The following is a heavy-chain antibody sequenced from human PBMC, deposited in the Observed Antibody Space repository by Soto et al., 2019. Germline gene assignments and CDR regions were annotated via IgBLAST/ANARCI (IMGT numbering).Heavy chain of an antibody. CDR1: GFTFRTYT. CDR3: ARDRGYDAHDYYYNAMDV. Sequence: EVQLVESGGGLVKPGGSLRLSCISSGFTFRTYTMNWVRQAPGKGLEWVSGIRGFSPYTFYAESVKGRFTISRDNAKNSLYLQMNSRRAEDKAVYYCARDRGYDAHDYYYNAMDVWGQGTTVTVSS. CDR2: IRGFSPYT. J-gene: IGHJ6*02. D-gene: IGHD2-15*01. V-gene: IGHV3-21*01.